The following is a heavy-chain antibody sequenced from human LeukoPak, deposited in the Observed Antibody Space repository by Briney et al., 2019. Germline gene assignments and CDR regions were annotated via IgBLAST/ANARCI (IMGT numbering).Heavy chain of an antibody. CDR3: ARAFGQQLPMRLYYYYYMDV. CDR2: INHSGST. Sequence: SETLSLTCAVYGGSFSGYYWSWIRQPPGKGLEWIGEINHSGSTNYNPSLKSRVTISVDTSKNQFSLRLSSVTAADTAVYYCARAFGQQLPMRLYYYYYMDVWGKGTTVTVSS. V-gene: IGHV4-34*01. J-gene: IGHJ6*03. D-gene: IGHD6-13*01. CDR1: GGSFSGYY.